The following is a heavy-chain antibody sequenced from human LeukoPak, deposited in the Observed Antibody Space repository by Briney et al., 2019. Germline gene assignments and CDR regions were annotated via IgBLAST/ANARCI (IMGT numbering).Heavy chain of an antibody. J-gene: IGHJ4*02. Sequence: VASVEVSCKASGYTFTSYGISWVRQAPGQGLEWMGWISAYNGNTNYAQKLQGRVTMTTDTSTSTAYMELRSLRSDDTAVYYCARALRTTVVTIFGYWGQGTLVTVSS. CDR2: ISAYNGNT. V-gene: IGHV1-18*01. D-gene: IGHD4-23*01. CDR3: ARALRTTVVTIFGY. CDR1: GYTFTSYG.